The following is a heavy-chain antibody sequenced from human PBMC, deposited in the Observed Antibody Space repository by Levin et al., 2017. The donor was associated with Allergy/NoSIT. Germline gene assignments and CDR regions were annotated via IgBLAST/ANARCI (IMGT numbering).Heavy chain of an antibody. J-gene: IGHJ6*02. D-gene: IGHD6-13*01. Sequence: PGGSLRLSCAASGFTFSDFYMSWVRQAPGKGLQWVAYISTGSTYIKYADSVQGRFTISRDNARNSVYLQMNSLRADDTALYYCARFIAAARNYYYGMDVWGQGATVTVSS. CDR2: ISTGSTYI. CDR1: GFTFSDFY. V-gene: IGHV3-11*03. CDR3: ARFIAAARNYYYGMDV.